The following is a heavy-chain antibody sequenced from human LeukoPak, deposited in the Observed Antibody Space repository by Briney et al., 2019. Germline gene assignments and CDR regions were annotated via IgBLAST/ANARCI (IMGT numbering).Heavy chain of an antibody. Sequence: SGTLSLTCDVSGGSISTSHWWTWVRPPPGKGLEWIGVSYHNGYTTYNPSLKSRVTISVDMPKNQFSLRLTSVTAADTAVYYCARSCEYCASPSGTWLDPWGQGTLVTVSS. CDR1: GGSISTSHW. CDR3: ARSCEYCASPSGTWLDP. V-gene: IGHV4-4*02. CDR2: SYHNGYT. D-gene: IGHD2-2*01. J-gene: IGHJ5*02.